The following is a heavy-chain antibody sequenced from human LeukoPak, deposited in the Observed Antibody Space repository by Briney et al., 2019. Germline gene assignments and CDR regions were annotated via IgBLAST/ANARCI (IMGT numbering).Heavy chain of an antibody. V-gene: IGHV1-69*04. D-gene: IGHD3-3*01. CDR2: TIPILGIA. CDR1: GGPFNNYT. Sequence: GASVKVSCKASGGPFNNYTVSWVRQAPGQGLEWMGRTIPILGIADYAQTFQDRVTITADKSTNTVYMELSSLRSEDTAVYYCTRDYDSEDYWGQGTLVTVSS. CDR3: TRDYDSEDY. J-gene: IGHJ4*02.